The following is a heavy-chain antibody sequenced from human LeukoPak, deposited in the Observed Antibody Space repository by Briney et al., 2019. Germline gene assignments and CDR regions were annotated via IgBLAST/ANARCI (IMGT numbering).Heavy chain of an antibody. CDR1: GGSISSSSYY. V-gene: IGHV4-39*01. D-gene: IGHD3-22*01. Sequence: SETLSLTCTVSGGSISSSSYYWGWIRQPPGKGLEWIGSIYYSGSTYYNPSLKSRITISVDTSKNQFSLKLSSVTAADTAVYYCARRVSDPLKVDYWGQGTLVTVSS. J-gene: IGHJ4*02. CDR3: ARRVSDPLKVDY. CDR2: IYYSGST.